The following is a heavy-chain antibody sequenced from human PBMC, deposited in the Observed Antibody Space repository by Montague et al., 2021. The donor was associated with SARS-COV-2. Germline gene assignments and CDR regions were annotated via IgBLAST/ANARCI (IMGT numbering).Heavy chain of an antibody. J-gene: IGHJ6*02. Sequence: SLRLSCAASRFTFSRHEVNWVRQAPGKGLEWVSYITSDGGIIYYADFVEGRFTISRDNAKNSLYLHMNSLRVGDTAVYYCATLARGLFDHGMDVWGQGTTVTVSS. CDR3: ATLARGLFDHGMDV. CDR2: ITSDGGII. D-gene: IGHD3-10*01. CDR1: RFTFSRHE. V-gene: IGHV3-48*03.